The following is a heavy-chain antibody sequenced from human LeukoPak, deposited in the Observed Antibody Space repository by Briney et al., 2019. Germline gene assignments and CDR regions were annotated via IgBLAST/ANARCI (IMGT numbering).Heavy chain of an antibody. D-gene: IGHD3-3*01. CDR1: GFTFSRYW. J-gene: IGHJ4*02. CDR2: IKQDGSEK. CDR3: ARDLAYYDFGYFDY. Sequence: QPGGSLRLSCVDSGFTFSRYWMSWVRQAPGKGLEWVANIKQDGSEKYYVDSVKGRFTISRDNAKNSLYLQMNSLRAGDTAVYYCARDLAYYDFGYFDYWGQGTLVTVSS. V-gene: IGHV3-7*01.